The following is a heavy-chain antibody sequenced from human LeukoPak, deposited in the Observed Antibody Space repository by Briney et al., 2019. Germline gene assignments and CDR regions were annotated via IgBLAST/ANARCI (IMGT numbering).Heavy chain of an antibody. V-gene: IGHV3-23*01. CDR2: ISGNGHHT. CDR3: AKDANYYDSSGFFIPFDY. Sequence: GGSLRLSCSASGFAFSRFAMTWVRHLPGKGLDWVSPISGNGHHTYYGDSVKRRFSVSRDNSKNSLYLQMDSLGADDSALYYCAKDANYYDSSGFFIPFDYWGQGALVTVSS. D-gene: IGHD3-22*01. J-gene: IGHJ4*02. CDR1: GFAFSRFA.